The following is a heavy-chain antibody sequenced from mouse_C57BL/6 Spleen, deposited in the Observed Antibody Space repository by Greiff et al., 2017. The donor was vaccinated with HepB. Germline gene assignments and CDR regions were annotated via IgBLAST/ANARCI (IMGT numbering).Heavy chain of an antibody. CDR2: IDPENGDT. CDR1: GFNIKDDY. J-gene: IGHJ1*03. D-gene: IGHD1-1*01. CDR3: TNDYGSNWYFDV. Sequence: VQLQQSGAELVRPGASVKLSCTASGFNIKDDYMHWVKQRPEQGLEWIGWIDPENGDTEYASKFKGKATITADTSSNTAYLQLSSLTSEDTAVYYCTNDYGSNWYFDVWGTGTTVTVSS. V-gene: IGHV14-4*01.